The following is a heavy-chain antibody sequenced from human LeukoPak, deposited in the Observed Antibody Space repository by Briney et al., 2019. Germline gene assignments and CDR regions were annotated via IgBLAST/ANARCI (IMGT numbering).Heavy chain of an antibody. J-gene: IGHJ4*02. CDR1: GYSFSDYF. Sequence: ASVKVSCKASGYSFSDYFVHWVRQAPGLGLEWMGWISPNSGDTNYAPKFQGRVTMTKDTSINTAYMDLTSLTSDDTAVHYCARVKWDDSSSWYFDYWGQGTLVTVSS. CDR2: ISPNSGDT. D-gene: IGHD6-13*01. V-gene: IGHV1-2*02. CDR3: ARVKWDDSSSWYFDY.